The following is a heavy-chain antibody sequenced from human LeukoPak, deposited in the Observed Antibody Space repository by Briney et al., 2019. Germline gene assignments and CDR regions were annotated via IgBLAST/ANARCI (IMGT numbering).Heavy chain of an antibody. CDR2: ISGSGGST. CDR3: AKDYDFWSGYPNDAFDI. CDR1: GFTFSSYA. J-gene: IGHJ3*02. D-gene: IGHD3-3*01. Sequence: PGGSLRLSCAASGFTFSSYAMSWVRQAPGKGLEWVSAISGSGGSTYYAGSVKGRFTISRDNSKNTLYLQMNSLRAEDTAVYHCAKDYDFWSGYPNDAFDIWGQGTMVTVSS. V-gene: IGHV3-23*01.